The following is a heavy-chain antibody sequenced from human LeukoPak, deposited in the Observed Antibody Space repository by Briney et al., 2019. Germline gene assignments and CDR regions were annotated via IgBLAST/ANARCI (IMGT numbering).Heavy chain of an antibody. D-gene: IGHD1-26*01. Sequence: GASVKVSCKASGYTFTGYYMHWVRQAPGQGLEWMGWINPNNGGTSYAQKFQDRVTMTRDTSISTAYMDLSRLRSEDMAVYYCASSVSGSVRFDYWGQGTLVTVSS. CDR3: ASSVSGSVRFDY. CDR2: INPNNGGT. V-gene: IGHV1-2*02. J-gene: IGHJ4*02. CDR1: GYTFTGYY.